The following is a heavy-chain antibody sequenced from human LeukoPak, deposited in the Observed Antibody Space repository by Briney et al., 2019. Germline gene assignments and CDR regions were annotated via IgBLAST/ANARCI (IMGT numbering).Heavy chain of an antibody. Sequence: ASVKVSCKASGGTFSSYAISWVRQAPGQGLEWMGGIIPIFGTANYAQQFQGRVTITADESTSTAYMELSSLRSEDTAVYYCARGCGRDGYNYWFDPWGQGTLVTVSS. CDR2: IIPIFGTA. D-gene: IGHD5-24*01. CDR1: GGTFSSYA. V-gene: IGHV1-69*13. J-gene: IGHJ5*02. CDR3: ARGCGRDGYNYWFDP.